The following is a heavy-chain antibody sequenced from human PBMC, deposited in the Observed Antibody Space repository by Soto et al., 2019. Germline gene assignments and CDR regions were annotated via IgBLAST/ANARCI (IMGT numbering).Heavy chain of an antibody. CDR3: ARVDILTGYYRRYFDY. Sequence: PSETLSLTCTVSGGSISSGDYYWSWIRQPPGKGLEWIGYIYYSGSTYYNPFLKSRVTISVDTSKNQFSLKLSSVAAADTAVYYCARVDILTGYYRRYFDYWGQGTLVTVSS. J-gene: IGHJ4*02. V-gene: IGHV4-30-4*01. CDR1: GGSISSGDYY. D-gene: IGHD3-9*01. CDR2: IYYSGST.